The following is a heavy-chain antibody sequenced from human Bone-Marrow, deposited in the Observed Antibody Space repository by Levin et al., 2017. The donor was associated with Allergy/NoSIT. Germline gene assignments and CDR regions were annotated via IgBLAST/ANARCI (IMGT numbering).Heavy chain of an antibody. CDR3: AKAETVTHRGYFDY. V-gene: IGHV3-30*18. CDR1: GFTFSSYG. D-gene: IGHD4-17*01. Sequence: QTGGSLRLSCAASGFTFSSYGMHWVRQAPGKGLEWVGVVSNDGTNKYYADSVKGRFTISRDNSKNTLYLQINSLRAEDTAVYYCAKAETVTHRGYFDYWGQGTLVTVSS. CDR2: VSNDGTNK. J-gene: IGHJ4*02.